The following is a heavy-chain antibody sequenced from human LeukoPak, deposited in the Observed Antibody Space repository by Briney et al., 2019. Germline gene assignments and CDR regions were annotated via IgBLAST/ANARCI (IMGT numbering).Heavy chain of an antibody. CDR3: ARGSDDFWSGYSPSY. Sequence: GASVKVSCKASGYTFTGYYMHWVRQAPGQGLEWMGWINPNSGGTNYAQKFQGRVTMTRDTCISTAYMELSRLRSDDTAVYYCARGSDDFWSGYSPSYWGQGTLVTVSS. CDR2: INPNSGGT. V-gene: IGHV1-2*02. CDR1: GYTFTGYY. J-gene: IGHJ4*02. D-gene: IGHD3-3*01.